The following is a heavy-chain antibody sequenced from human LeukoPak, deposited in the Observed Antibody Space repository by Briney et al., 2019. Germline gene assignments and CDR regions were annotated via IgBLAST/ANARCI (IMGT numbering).Heavy chain of an antibody. CDR2: INNDGSGT. Sequence: PGGSLRLSCAASGFTFSSYWMHWVRQAPGKGPVWVSRINNDGSGTTYADSVKGRFTISRDNAKNSLFLQMSSLRAEDTAVYYCARDVSEYPYPEVTLDYWGQGTLVTVSS. CDR1: GFTFSSYW. D-gene: IGHD2-15*01. CDR3: ARDVSEYPYPEVTLDY. J-gene: IGHJ4*02. V-gene: IGHV3-74*01.